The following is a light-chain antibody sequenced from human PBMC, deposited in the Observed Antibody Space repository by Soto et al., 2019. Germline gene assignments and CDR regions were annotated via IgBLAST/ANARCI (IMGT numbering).Light chain of an antibody. Sequence: QSVLTQTPSVSGAPGQKITMSCTGSSSNIGGGYDVHWYQQLPGAAPRLLIYADNNRPSGVPDRFSASNSGTAASLAITGLQGEDEAVYYCQSYDTGLSGVIFGAGTKLTVL. CDR2: ADN. CDR1: SSNIGGGYD. CDR3: QSYDTGLSGVI. V-gene: IGLV1-40*01. J-gene: IGLJ2*01.